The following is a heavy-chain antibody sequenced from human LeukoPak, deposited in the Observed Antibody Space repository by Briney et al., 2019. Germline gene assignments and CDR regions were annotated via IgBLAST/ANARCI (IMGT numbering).Heavy chain of an antibody. D-gene: IGHD5-18*01. J-gene: IGHJ4*02. CDR2: INPSGGST. V-gene: IGHV1-46*01. Sequence: ASVKVSCKASGYTFTGYYMHWVRQAPGQGLEWMGWINPSGGSTSYAQKFQGRVTMTRDTSTSTVYMELSSLRSEDTAVYYCARGEYSYAPYYWGQGTLVTVSS. CDR1: GYTFTGYY. CDR3: ARGEYSYAPYY.